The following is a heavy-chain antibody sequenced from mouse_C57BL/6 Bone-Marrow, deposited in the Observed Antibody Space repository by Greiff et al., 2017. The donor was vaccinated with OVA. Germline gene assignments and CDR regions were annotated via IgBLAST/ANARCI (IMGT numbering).Heavy chain of an antibody. J-gene: IGHJ2*01. Sequence: QVQLQQSGAELVRPGPSVKVSCKASGYAFTNYLIEWVKQRPGQGLEWIGVINPGSGGTNYNEKFKGKATLTADKSSSTAYMQLSSLTSEDSAVYFCAREGNYGNYYYFDYWGQGTTLTVSS. CDR2: INPGSGGT. D-gene: IGHD2-1*01. V-gene: IGHV1-54*01. CDR3: AREGNYGNYYYFDY. CDR1: GYAFTNYL.